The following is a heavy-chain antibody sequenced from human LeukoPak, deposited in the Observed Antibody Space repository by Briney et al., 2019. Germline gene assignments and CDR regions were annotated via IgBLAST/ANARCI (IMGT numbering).Heavy chain of an antibody. CDR1: GYTFSNYV. Sequence: ASVKVSCKASGYTFSNYVISWVRQAPGQGLEWMGWISAYNGNTNYAQKLQGRVTMTTDTSTSTAYMELRSLRSDDTAVYYCATVSFDSGSDYWGQGTLVTVSS. J-gene: IGHJ4*02. CDR2: ISAYNGNT. V-gene: IGHV1-18*01. CDR3: ATVSFDSGSDY. D-gene: IGHD3-22*01.